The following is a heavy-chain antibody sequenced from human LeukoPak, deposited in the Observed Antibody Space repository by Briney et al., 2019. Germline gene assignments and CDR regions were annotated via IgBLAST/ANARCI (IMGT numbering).Heavy chain of an antibody. J-gene: IGHJ6*02. V-gene: IGHV1-69*04. D-gene: IGHD2-8*01. CDR1: GGTFSSYA. CDR3: ATSLMVASTEYYYYYGMDV. CDR2: IIPILGIA. Sequence: SVKVSCKASGGTFSSYAISWVRQAPGQGLEWVGRIIPILGIANYAQKFQGRVTITADKSTSTAYMELSSLRSEDTAVYYCATSLMVASTEYYYYYGMDVWGQGTTVTVSS.